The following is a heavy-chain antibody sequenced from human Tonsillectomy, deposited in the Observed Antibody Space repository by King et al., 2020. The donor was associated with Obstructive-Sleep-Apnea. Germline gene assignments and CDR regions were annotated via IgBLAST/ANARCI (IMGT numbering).Heavy chain of an antibody. Sequence: QLQESGPGLVKPSQTLSLTCTVSGGSISSGAYYWSWIRQHPGKGLEWIGHMYYSGTASYNPSLKSRVTISIDTSKNQFSLKLSSMTAADTAVYYCARSRHDYGDFWFDPWGLGTLVTVSS. CDR1: GGSISSGAYY. V-gene: IGHV4-31*03. CDR2: MYYSGTA. D-gene: IGHD4-17*01. J-gene: IGHJ5*02. CDR3: ARSRHDYGDFWFDP.